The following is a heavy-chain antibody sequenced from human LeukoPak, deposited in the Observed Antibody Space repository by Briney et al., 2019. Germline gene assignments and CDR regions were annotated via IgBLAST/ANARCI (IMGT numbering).Heavy chain of an antibody. Sequence: PGRSLRLSCAASGFTFSSYGMHWVRQAPGKGLEWVAVIWYDGSNKYYADSVKGRFTISRDNSKNTLYLQMNSLRAEDTAVYYCARSPADYSNYYFDCWGQGTLVTVSS. CDR3: ARSPADYSNYYFDC. D-gene: IGHD4-11*01. CDR2: IWYDGSNK. V-gene: IGHV3-33*01. CDR1: GFTFSSYG. J-gene: IGHJ4*02.